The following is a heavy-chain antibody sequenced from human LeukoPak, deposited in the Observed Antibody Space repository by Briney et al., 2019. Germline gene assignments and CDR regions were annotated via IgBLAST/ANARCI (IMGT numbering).Heavy chain of an antibody. D-gene: IGHD1-26*01. Sequence: GGSLRLSCAASRFSFTNYWMSWVRQAPGKGLEWVANIKQDGSEKYYVDSVKGRFTISRDNAKNSLYLQMNSLRAEDTAVYYCARDLGGSHYYYYYMDVWGKGTTVTASS. CDR1: RFSFTNYW. V-gene: IGHV3-7*01. CDR2: IKQDGSEK. J-gene: IGHJ6*03. CDR3: ARDLGGSHYYYYYMDV.